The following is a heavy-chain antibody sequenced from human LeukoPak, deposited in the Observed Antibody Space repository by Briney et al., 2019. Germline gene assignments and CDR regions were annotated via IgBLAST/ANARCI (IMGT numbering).Heavy chain of an antibody. CDR3: ASSFGFLEWSLYYFDY. J-gene: IGHJ4*02. V-gene: IGHV1-69*13. D-gene: IGHD3-3*01. CDR2: IIPIFGTA. CDR1: GGTFSSYA. Sequence: RASVKVSCKDSGGTFSSYAISWVRQAPGQGLEWMGGIIPIFGTANYAQKFQGRVTITADESTSTAYMELSSLRSEDTAVYYCASSFGFLEWSLYYFDYWGQGTLVTVSS.